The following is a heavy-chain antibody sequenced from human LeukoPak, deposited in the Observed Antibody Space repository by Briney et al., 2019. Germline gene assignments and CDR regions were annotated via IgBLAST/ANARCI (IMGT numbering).Heavy chain of an antibody. CDR1: GFTFSNYG. D-gene: IGHD2-21*02. J-gene: IGHJ5*02. CDR3: ARDVCNGDCYFVP. CDR2: ISFDGRNQ. V-gene: IGHV3-30*04. Sequence: GGSLRLSCAASGFTFSNYGVHWVRQAPGKGLEWVAFISFDGRNQYYADSVRGRFTISRDNSKNTLSLQMNSLRPEDTAVYYCARDVCNGDCYFVPWGRGTLVSVSS.